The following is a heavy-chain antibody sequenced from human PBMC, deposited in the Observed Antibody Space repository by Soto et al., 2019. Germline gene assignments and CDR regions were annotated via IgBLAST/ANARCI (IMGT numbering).Heavy chain of an antibody. Sequence: GASVKVSCKASGYTFTSYGISWVRQAPGQGLEWMGWTSAYNGNTNYAQKLQGRVTMTTDTSTSTAYMELRSLRSDDTAVYYCAREANPAVLYYYGMDVWGQGTTVTVSS. J-gene: IGHJ6*02. CDR1: GYTFTSYG. CDR2: TSAYNGNT. D-gene: IGHD2-15*01. V-gene: IGHV1-18*01. CDR3: AREANPAVLYYYGMDV.